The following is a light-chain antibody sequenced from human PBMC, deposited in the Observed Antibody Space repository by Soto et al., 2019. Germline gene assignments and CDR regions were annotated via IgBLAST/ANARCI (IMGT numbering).Light chain of an antibody. CDR1: QSLLHSDGDNY. CDR2: LVS. Sequence: DIVMTQYPLSLPVTPGEPASISCKSSQSLLHSDGDNYLEWYVQKAGQSPQLLIYLVSHRASGVPDRLSGSGSGTDFTLKIIKVEADDGGVYYCMQTLQTPYTFGPGTKVEIK. J-gene: IGKJ3*01. CDR3: MQTLQTPYT. V-gene: IGKV2-28*01.